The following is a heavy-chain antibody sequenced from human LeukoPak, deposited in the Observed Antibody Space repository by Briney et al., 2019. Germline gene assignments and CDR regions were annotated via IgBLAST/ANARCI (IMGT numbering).Heavy chain of an antibody. Sequence: SETLSLTCTVSGGSSSSYYWSWIRQPPGKGLEWIGYVYSSGSTNYNPSLKSRVTISVDTSKNQFSLKLSSVTAADTAVYFCAATKWGSAQFDLWGQGTLVTVSS. V-gene: IGHV4-4*09. CDR2: VYSSGST. CDR3: AATKWGSAQFDL. CDR1: GGSSSSYY. D-gene: IGHD7-27*01. J-gene: IGHJ4*02.